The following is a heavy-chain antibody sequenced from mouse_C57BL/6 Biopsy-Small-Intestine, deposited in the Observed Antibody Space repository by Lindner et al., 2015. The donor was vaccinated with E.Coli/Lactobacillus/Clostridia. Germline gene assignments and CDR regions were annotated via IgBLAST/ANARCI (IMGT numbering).Heavy chain of an antibody. Sequence: SVKVSCKASGYTFINYAFSWVRQAPGQGLEWMGWISPYNGNTKYAQKLQGRVTMTTDTSTSTAYMELRGLRSDDTAVYYCARGDWKYDEYFDSWGQGTLVTVSS. J-gene: IGHJ2*01. D-gene: IGHD2-14*01. CDR2: ISPYNGNT. CDR3: ARGDWKYDEYFDS. V-gene: IGHV1-84*02. CDR1: GYTFINYA.